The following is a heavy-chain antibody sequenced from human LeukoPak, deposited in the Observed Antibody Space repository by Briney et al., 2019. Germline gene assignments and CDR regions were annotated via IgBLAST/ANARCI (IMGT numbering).Heavy chain of an antibody. J-gene: IGHJ6*02. CDR1: GYTFTGYY. CDR2: INPNSGGT. CDR3: ARNTYYDFWSGSRNNGMDV. V-gene: IGHV1-2*02. Sequence: GASVKVSCKASGYTFTGYYMHWVRQAPGQGLEWMGWINPNSGGTNYAQKFQGRVTMTRDTSISTAYMELSRLRSGDTAVYYCARNTYYDFWSGSRNNGMDVWGQGTTVTVSS. D-gene: IGHD3-3*01.